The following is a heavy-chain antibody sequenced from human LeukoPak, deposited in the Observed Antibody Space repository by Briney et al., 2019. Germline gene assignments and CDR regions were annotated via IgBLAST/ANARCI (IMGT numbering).Heavy chain of an antibody. Sequence: PSETLSLTCTVSGGSISSGSYYWSWIRQPAGKGLEWIGRIYTSGSTNYNPSLKSRVTISVDTSKNQFSLKLSSVTAADTAVYYCARLRPYSSSIPIPHKRYYDYGMDVWGQGTTVTVSS. V-gene: IGHV4-61*02. D-gene: IGHD6-13*01. CDR1: GGSISSGSYY. J-gene: IGHJ6*02. CDR3: ARLRPYSSSIPIPHKRYYDYGMDV. CDR2: IYTSGST.